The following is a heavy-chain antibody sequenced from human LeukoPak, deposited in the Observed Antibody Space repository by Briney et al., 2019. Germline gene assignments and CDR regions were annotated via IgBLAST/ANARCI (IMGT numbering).Heavy chain of an antibody. CDR1: GYSFTNYG. CDR2: IIPIFGTA. D-gene: IGHD4-17*01. J-gene: IGHJ4*02. Sequence: SVKVSCKASGYSFTNYGIGWVRQAPGQGLEWMGGIIPIFGTANYAQKFQGRVTITTDESTSTAYMELSSLRSEDTAVYYCARESTVTIGFDYWGQGTLVTVSS. CDR3: ARESTVTIGFDY. V-gene: IGHV1-69*05.